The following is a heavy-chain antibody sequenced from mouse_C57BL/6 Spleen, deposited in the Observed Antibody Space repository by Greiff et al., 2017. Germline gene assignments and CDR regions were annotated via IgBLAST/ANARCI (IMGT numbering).Heavy chain of an antibody. D-gene: IGHD1-1*01. J-gene: IGHJ2*01. CDR3: ARHELDTVVASPYYFDY. Sequence: EVQLVESRGDLVKPGGSLKLSCAASGFTFSSYGMSWVRQTPDKRLEWVATISSGGSYTYYPDSVKGRFTISRDNAKNTLYLQMSSLKSEDTAMYYCARHELDTVVASPYYFDYWGQGTTLTVSS. V-gene: IGHV5-6*01. CDR1: GFTFSSYG. CDR2: ISSGGSYT.